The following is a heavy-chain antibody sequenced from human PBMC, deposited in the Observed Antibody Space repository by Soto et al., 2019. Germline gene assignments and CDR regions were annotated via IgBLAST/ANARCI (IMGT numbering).Heavy chain of an antibody. J-gene: IGHJ4*02. CDR1: GYTFTSYA. CDR3: ARVRAAAGNCFDY. V-gene: IGHV1-3*01. CDR2: INAGNGNT. Sequence: QVPLVQSGAEVKKPGASVKVSCKASGYTFTSYAMHWVRQAPGQRLEWMGWINAGNGNTKYSQKFQGRVTITRDTSASTAYMELSSLRSEDTAVYYCARVRAAAGNCFDYWGQGTLVTVSS. D-gene: IGHD6-13*01.